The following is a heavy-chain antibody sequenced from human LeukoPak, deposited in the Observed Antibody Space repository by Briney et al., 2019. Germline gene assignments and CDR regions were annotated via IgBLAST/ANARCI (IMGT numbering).Heavy chain of an antibody. J-gene: IGHJ3*02. D-gene: IGHD3-10*01. CDR2: ISSSGSTI. CDR3: ARLVDGSGSYDNHDSFDI. V-gene: IGHV3-11*01. Sequence: GGSLRLSCAASGFTFSDYYMSWIRQAPGKGLEWVSYISSSGSTIFYADSVKGRFTISRDNAKSSLHLQMNSLRAEDTAVYYCARLVDGSGSYDNHDSFDIWGQGTMVTVSS. CDR1: GFTFSDYY.